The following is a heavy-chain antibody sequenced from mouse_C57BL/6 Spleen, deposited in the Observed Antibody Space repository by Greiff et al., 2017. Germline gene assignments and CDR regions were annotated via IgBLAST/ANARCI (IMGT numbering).Heavy chain of an antibody. D-gene: IGHD1-1*01. CDR2: LYPGSGST. J-gene: IGHJ1*03. Sequence: QVQLKQPGAELVKPGASVKMSCKASGYTFTSYWITWVKQRPGQGLEWIGDLYPGSGSTNYNEKFKSKATLTVDPSSSTAYMQLSSLTSEDSAVYYCARRFYYGSSLYFDVWGTGTTVTVYS. CDR1: GYTFTSYW. CDR3: ARRFYYGSSLYFDV. V-gene: IGHV1-55*01.